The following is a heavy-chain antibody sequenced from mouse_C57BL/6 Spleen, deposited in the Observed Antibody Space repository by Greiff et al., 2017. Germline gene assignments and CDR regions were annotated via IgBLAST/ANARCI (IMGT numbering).Heavy chain of an antibody. V-gene: IGHV1-64*01. J-gene: IGHJ4*01. CDR2: IHPNSGST. D-gene: IGHD2-5*01. CDR1: GYTFTSYW. CDR3: ARSYSNYAMDY. Sequence: QVQLQQPGAELVKPGASVKLSCKASGYTFTSYWMHWVKQRPGQGLEWIGMIHPNSGSTNYNEKFKSKATLTVDKSSSPAYMQLSSLTSEDSAVYYCARSYSNYAMDYWGQGTSVTVSA.